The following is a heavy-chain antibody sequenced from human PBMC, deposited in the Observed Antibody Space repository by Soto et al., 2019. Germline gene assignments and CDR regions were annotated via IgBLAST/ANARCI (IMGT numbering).Heavy chain of an antibody. V-gene: IGHV3-66*01. Sequence: GGSLRLSCAASEFTVSSNYMDWVRQAPGKGLEWVSIIYSGGTTYYADSVKGRFTISRDDSKNTLYLQMNSLRAEDTAVYYCASGVSKRYFENWGQGA. CDR3: ASGVSKRYFEN. D-gene: IGHD2-8*01. J-gene: IGHJ4*02. CDR2: IYSGGTT. CDR1: EFTVSSNY.